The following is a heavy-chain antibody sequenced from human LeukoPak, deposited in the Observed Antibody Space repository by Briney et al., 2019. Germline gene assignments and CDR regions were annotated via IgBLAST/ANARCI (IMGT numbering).Heavy chain of an antibody. V-gene: IGHV3-30*02. CDR2: IRYDGSNK. J-gene: IGHJ4*02. D-gene: IGHD5-18*01. CDR3: ARGYSYVAY. CDR1: GFTFRSYG. Sequence: GGSLRLSCAASGFTFRSYGMHWVRQAPGKGLEWVTFIRYDGSNKYYTDSVKGRFTISRDNSKNTLYLQMNSLRTEDTAVYYCARGYSYVAYWGQGTLVTVSS.